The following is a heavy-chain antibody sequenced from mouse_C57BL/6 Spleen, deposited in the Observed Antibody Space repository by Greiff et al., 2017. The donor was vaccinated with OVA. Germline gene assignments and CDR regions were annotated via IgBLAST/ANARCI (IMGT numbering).Heavy chain of an antibody. Sequence: EVKVEESGPGLVKPSQSLSLTCSVTGYSITSGYYWNWIRQFPGNKLEWMGYISYDGSNNYNPSLKNRISITRDTSKNQFFLKLNSVTTEDTATYYCARALYYYGSSYFDYWGQGTTLTVSS. CDR2: ISYDGSN. V-gene: IGHV3-6*01. D-gene: IGHD1-1*01. CDR3: ARALYYYGSSYFDY. J-gene: IGHJ2*01. CDR1: GYSITSGYY.